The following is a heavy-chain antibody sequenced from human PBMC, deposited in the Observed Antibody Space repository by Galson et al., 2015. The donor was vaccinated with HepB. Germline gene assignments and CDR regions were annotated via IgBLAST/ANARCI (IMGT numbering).Heavy chain of an antibody. J-gene: IGHJ6*03. CDR2: ISSNGGST. V-gene: IGHV3-64D*06. CDR1: GFTFSSYA. D-gene: IGHD6-6*01. Sequence: SLRLSCAASGFTFSSYAMHWVRQAPGKGLEYVSAISSNGGSTYYADSVKGRFTISRDNSKNTLYLQMSSLRAEDTAVYYCVKETLWFGNKERGPTDYWGQGTLVTVSSGSASAPTLFPLVSCEYSSSERYYYYYMDVWGKGTTVTVSS. CDR3: VKETLWFGNKERGPTDYWGQGTLVTVSSGSASAPTLFPLVSCEYSSSERYYYYYMDV.